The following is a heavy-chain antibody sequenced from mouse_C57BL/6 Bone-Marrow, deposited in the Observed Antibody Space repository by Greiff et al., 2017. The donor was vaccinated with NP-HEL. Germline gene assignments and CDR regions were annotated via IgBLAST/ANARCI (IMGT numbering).Heavy chain of an antibody. D-gene: IGHD2-4*01. V-gene: IGHV1-64*01. Sequence: QVQLQQPGAELVKPGASVKLSCKASGYTFTSYWMHWVKQRPGQGLEWIGMIHPNSGSTNYNEKFKSKATLTVDKSSSTAYMQLSSLTSEDSAVYYCARWGIYYDYHARFAYWGQGTLVTVSA. CDR3: ARWGIYYDYHARFAY. J-gene: IGHJ3*01. CDR2: IHPNSGST. CDR1: GYTFTSYW.